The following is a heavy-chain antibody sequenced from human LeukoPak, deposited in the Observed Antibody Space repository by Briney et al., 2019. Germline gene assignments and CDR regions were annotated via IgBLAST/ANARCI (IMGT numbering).Heavy chain of an antibody. Sequence: SETLSLTCTVSGDSISSGADYWNWIRQPPGKGLEWIGYIYYSGTTYYNPSLKSRVTISVDTSKNQFSLKLSSVTAADAAVYHCARGLTGIDYWGQGTLVTVSS. J-gene: IGHJ4*02. CDR2: IYYSGTT. CDR1: GDSISSGADY. V-gene: IGHV4-30-4*01. CDR3: ARGLTGIDY. D-gene: IGHD3-9*01.